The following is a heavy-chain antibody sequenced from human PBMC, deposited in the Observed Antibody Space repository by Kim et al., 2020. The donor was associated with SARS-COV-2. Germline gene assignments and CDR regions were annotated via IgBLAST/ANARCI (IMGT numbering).Heavy chain of an antibody. J-gene: IGHJ4*02. CDR3: ARNHLSGSFPVDY. V-gene: IGHV4-34*11. D-gene: IGHD3-10*01. Sequence: NHHPSLKRRATISVGTSKNQFSLTLASVTAADTAVYYCARNHLSGSFPVDYWGQGTVVTVSS.